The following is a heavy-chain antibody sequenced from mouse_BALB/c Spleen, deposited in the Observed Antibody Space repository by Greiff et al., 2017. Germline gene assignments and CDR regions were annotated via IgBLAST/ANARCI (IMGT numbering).Heavy chain of an antibody. Sequence: VQLQQSAAELARPGASVKMSCKASGYTFTSYTMHWVKQRPGQGLEWIGYINPSSGYTEYNQKFTDKTTLTADKSSSTAYMQLSSLTSEDSAVYCCARSGRDGYFDDWGEGTTVTVSS. CDR3: ARSGRDGYFDD. D-gene: IGHD3-1*01. CDR2: INPSSGYT. V-gene: IGHV1-4*02. CDR1: GYTFTSYT. J-gene: IGHJ1*01.